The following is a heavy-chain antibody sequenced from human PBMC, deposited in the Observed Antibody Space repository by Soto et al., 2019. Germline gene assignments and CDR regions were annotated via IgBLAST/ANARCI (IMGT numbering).Heavy chain of an antibody. D-gene: IGHD2-2*01. V-gene: IGHV1-18*01. CDR2: ISAYNGNT. CDR1: GYTFTSYG. Sequence: GASVKFSCKASGYTFTSYGISWVRKAPGQGLEWMGWISAYNGNTNYAQKLQGRVTMTTDTSTGTAYMELRSLRSDDTAVYYCARDPPYCSSTSCYAEGLNCFDPWGQGTLVTVSS. J-gene: IGHJ5*02. CDR3: ARDPPYCSSTSCYAEGLNCFDP.